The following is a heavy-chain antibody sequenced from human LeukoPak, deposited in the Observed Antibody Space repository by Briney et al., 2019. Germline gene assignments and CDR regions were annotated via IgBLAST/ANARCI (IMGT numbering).Heavy chain of an antibody. J-gene: IGHJ4*02. CDR1: GGSISSSSYY. CDR2: IYYSGST. V-gene: IGHV4-39*01. D-gene: IGHD3-22*01. CDR3: ARHQLNYYDSSGYAQGALGY. Sequence: SETLSLTCTVSGGSISSSSYYWGWIRQPPGKGLEWIGSIYYSGSTYYNPSLKSRVTISVDTSKNQFSLKLSSVTAADTVVYYCARHQLNYYDSSGYAQGALGYWGQGTLVTVSS.